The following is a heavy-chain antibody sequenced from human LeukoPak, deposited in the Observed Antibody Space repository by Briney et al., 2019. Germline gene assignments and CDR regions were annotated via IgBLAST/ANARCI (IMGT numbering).Heavy chain of an antibody. CDR2: VSASGGGT. J-gene: IGHJ4*02. Sequence: PGGSLRLSCAASGFTVSSNYMSWVRQAPGKGLEWVSRVSASGGGTFYAGSVEGRFIISRDNSKNTLSLQMSSLRAEDTAIYYCAKDKYHDSSGTFDYWGQGTLVTVSS. V-gene: IGHV3-23*01. D-gene: IGHD3-22*01. CDR1: GFTVSSNY. CDR3: AKDKYHDSSGTFDY.